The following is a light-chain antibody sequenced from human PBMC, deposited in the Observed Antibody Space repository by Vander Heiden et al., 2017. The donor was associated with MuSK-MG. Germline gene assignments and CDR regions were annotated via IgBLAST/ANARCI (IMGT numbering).Light chain of an antibody. CDR2: QDY. CDR3: QAWDRNGV. CDR1: KLGDKY. V-gene: IGLV3-1*01. J-gene: IGLJ2*01. Sequence: SYDLTQPPSVSVSPGQTASISCSGDKLGDKYVCWYQQKSGQSPVLVIYQDYKRPSGIPDRFSGSNSGNTATLTISGTQAMDEGDYYCQAWDRNGVFGGGTKLTVL.